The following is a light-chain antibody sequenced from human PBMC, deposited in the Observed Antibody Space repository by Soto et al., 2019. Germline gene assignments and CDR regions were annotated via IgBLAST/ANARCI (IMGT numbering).Light chain of an antibody. V-gene: IGKV1-5*03. J-gene: IGKJ4*01. CDR2: KAS. CDR1: QSISSW. Sequence: DIQMTQSPSTLSASVGDRVTITCWASQSISSWLAWYQQKPGKAPKLLMYKASSLESGVPSRFSGSGSGTQFTLTISSLQPDDSATYYCQQYNGYPLTFGGGTKVEI. CDR3: QQYNGYPLT.